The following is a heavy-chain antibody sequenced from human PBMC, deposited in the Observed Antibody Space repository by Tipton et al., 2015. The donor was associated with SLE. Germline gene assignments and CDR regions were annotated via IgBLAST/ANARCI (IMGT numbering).Heavy chain of an antibody. D-gene: IGHD2-21*01. V-gene: IGHV4-31*03. Sequence: TLSLTCTVSGASIRSDGYYWSWIRQHPGKGLEWIGYIYYSGTTHYNPSLRGRVTISVDTSKNQFSLNLNSMTAADTAVYYCARLNCGGDCYYYFYYYMDVWGKGTTVTVSS. CDR2: IYYSGTT. CDR1: GASIRSDGYY. J-gene: IGHJ6*03. CDR3: ARLNCGGDCYYYFYYYMDV.